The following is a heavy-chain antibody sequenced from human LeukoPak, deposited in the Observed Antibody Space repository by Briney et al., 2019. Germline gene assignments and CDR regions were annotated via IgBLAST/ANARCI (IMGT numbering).Heavy chain of an antibody. CDR2: ISCDGNNK. Sequence: PGRSLRLSCAASGFTFSSYAMHWVRQAPGKGLEWVAVISCDGNNKHYVDSVKGRFTISRDNSKNTVYLQMNSLRAEDTAVYYCARDLSSGYSGNYGAFEYWGQGTLVIVSS. D-gene: IGHD1-26*01. CDR1: GFTFSSYA. CDR3: ARDLSSGYSGNYGAFEY. V-gene: IGHV3-30-3*01. J-gene: IGHJ4*02.